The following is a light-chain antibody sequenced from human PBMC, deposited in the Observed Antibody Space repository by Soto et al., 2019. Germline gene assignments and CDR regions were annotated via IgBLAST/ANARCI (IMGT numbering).Light chain of an antibody. CDR3: QQSYTIYYT. CDR1: QSINSY. CDR2: AAS. Sequence: DIQMTQSPSSLSASVGDRVTITCRASQSINSYLNWYQHKTGKAPNLVIYAASTLQSGVPSRLSGNGSGTAFTLTISNLQPEDIATYYCQQSYTIYYTFGQGTKLEIK. V-gene: IGKV1-39*01. J-gene: IGKJ2*01.